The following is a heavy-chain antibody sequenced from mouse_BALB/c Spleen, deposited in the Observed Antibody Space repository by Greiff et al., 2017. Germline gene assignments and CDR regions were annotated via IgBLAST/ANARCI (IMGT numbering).Heavy chain of an antibody. CDR2: IRYSGST. D-gene: IGHD1-1*01. V-gene: IGHV3-8*02. J-gene: IGHJ2*01. CDR3: ARSDYYGCSYYFDY. Sequence: EVKLMESGPSLVKPSQTLSLTCSVTGDSITSGYWNWIRKFPGNKLEYMGYIRYSGSTYYNPSLKSRISITRDTSKNQYYLQLNSVTTEDTATYYCARSDYYGCSYYFDYWGQGTTLTVSS. CDR1: GDSITSGY.